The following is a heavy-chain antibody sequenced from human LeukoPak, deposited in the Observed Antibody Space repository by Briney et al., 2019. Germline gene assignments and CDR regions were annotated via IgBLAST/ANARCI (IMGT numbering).Heavy chain of an antibody. CDR2: IYHSGST. CDR3: ARVGDLIAALDY. J-gene: IGHJ4*02. Sequence: PSETLSLTCAVSGGSISSSNWWSWVPQPPGKGLEWIGEIYHSGSTNYNPSLKSRVTISVDKSKNQFSLKLSSVTAADTAVYYCARVGDLIAALDYWGQGTLVTVSS. D-gene: IGHD6-13*01. V-gene: IGHV4-4*02. CDR1: GGSISSSNW.